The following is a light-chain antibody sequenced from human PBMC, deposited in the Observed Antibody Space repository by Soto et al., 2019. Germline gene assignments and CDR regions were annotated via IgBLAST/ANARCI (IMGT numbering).Light chain of an antibody. V-gene: IGLV7-43*01. CDR2: GTS. J-gene: IGLJ1*01. Sequence: QAVVTQEPSLTVSPGGTVTLTCASTTGAVTSGYYPSWIQVKSGQAPRSLIYGTSNTHSWTPARFSGSLLGVKAALTLSGVQPEDEAEYYCLLYYGGTRVFGPGTKLTVL. CDR1: TGAVTSGYY. CDR3: LLYYGGTRV.